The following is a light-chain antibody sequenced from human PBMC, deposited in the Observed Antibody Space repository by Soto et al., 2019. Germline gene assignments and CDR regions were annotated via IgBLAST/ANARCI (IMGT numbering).Light chain of an antibody. CDR3: QQYNSYSWT. Sequence: DIQMTQSPSFLSASAGDRVTITCRASQGISSILAWYQQKPGRAPKLLIYAASTLQSGVPSRFSGSGSGTEFTLTISSLQPDDFATYYCQQYNSYSWTFGQGTKVDIK. J-gene: IGKJ1*01. CDR1: QGISSI. CDR2: AAS. V-gene: IGKV1-9*01.